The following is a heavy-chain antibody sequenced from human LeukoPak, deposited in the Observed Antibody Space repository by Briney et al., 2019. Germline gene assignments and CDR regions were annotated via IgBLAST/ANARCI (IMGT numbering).Heavy chain of an antibody. CDR1: GYTFTGYY. V-gene: IGHV1-2*02. D-gene: IGHD5-12*01. J-gene: IGHJ4*02. Sequence: ASVKVSCKASGYTFTGYYLHWVRQAPGQVLEWMGWINPNSGGTNYAQKFQDRVTMTRDTSISTAYMELSRLTSDDTAVYYCARTEYSGYYGTFDYWGQGTLVTVSS. CDR3: ARTEYSGYYGTFDY. CDR2: INPNSGGT.